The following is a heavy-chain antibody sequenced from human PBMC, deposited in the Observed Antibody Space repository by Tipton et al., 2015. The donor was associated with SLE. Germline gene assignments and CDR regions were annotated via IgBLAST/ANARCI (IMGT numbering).Heavy chain of an antibody. V-gene: IGHV4-4*07. J-gene: IGHJ4*02. Sequence: TLSLTCNISAASIRSYYWTWIRQPAGKELEWIGRVFISGTTNINPSLKSRLTISVDTSKNHFSLKLNSVTAADTAVYYCARRSPSGSFYYWGQGTLVTVSS. CDR1: AASIRSYY. D-gene: IGHD1-26*01. CDR2: VFISGTT. CDR3: ARRSPSGSFYY.